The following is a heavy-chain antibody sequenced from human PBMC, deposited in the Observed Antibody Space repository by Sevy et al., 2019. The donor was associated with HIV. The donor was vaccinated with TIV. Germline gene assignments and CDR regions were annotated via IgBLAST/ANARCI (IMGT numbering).Heavy chain of an antibody. CDR1: GYTLPDLS. D-gene: IGHD4-17*01. V-gene: IGHV1-24*01. Sequence: ASVKVSCKVSGYTLPDLSMHWVRQAPGKGLEWMGGFDPENGKTIYAQKLQGRLTMTEDTSTDTAYMELNNVSSDDTAVYYCATDLWFYYGDFRGFWGQGTLVTVSS. J-gene: IGHJ4*02. CDR2: FDPENGKT. CDR3: ATDLWFYYGDFRGF.